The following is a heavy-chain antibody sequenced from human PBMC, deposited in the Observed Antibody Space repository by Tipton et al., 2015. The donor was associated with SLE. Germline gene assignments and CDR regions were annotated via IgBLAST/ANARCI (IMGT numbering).Heavy chain of an antibody. V-gene: IGHV4-4*07. D-gene: IGHD6-6*01. CDR1: GGSISSYY. Sequence: TLSLTCTVFGGSISSYYWSWIRQPAGKGLEWIGQIHSSGSTSYNPSLKSRVTISVDTSKNQFSLKLSSVTAADTAVYYCARVDSSYTYYYYYGMDVWGQGTTVTVSS. J-gene: IGHJ6*02. CDR3: ARVDSSYTYYYYYGMDV. CDR2: IHSSGST.